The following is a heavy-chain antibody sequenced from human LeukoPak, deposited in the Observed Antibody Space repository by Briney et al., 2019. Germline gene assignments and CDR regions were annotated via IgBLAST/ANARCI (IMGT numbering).Heavy chain of an antibody. CDR3: AISRMVRGVIKDY. Sequence: SETLSLTCTVSGGSISSSSYYWGWIRQPPGKGLEWIGSIYYSGSTYYNPSLKSRVTISVDTSKNQFSLKLSSVTAADTAVYYCAISRMVRGVIKDYWGQGTLVTVSS. D-gene: IGHD3-10*01. CDR2: IYYSGST. J-gene: IGHJ4*02. V-gene: IGHV4-39*07. CDR1: GGSISSSSYY.